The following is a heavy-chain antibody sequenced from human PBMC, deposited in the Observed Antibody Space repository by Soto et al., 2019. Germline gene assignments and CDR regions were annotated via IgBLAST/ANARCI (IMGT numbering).Heavy chain of an antibody. J-gene: IGHJ6*02. CDR3: ASHFTGVLVLGTSPPGGDNYGWDV. V-gene: IGHV1-69*02. D-gene: IGHD2-8*02. Sequence: QVQLVQSGAEVKKPGSSVKVSCKASGGTFSRYTFTWVRQAPGQGLEWMGRIIPILDIPNYAQNFQGRVTIPADKHTSTADMELSSLTSDDTAVYYCASHFTGVLVLGTSPPGGDNYGWDVWGQGTTVTVS. CDR1: GGTFSRYT. CDR2: IIPILDIP.